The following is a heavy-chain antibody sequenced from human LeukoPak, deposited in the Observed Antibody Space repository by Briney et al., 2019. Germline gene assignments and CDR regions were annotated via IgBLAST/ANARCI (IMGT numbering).Heavy chain of an antibody. CDR2: IYSGGGT. Sequence: GGSLRLSCAASGFSVSNNHMSWVRQAPGKGLEWVSLIYSGGGTYYADSVKGRFTISRDYSKNTLYLQMNSLRAEDTAVYYCARDLRGRGWYFDLSGRGTLVTVSS. D-gene: IGHD3-10*01. J-gene: IGHJ2*01. V-gene: IGHV3-66*01. CDR1: GFSVSNNH. CDR3: ARDLRGRGWYFDL.